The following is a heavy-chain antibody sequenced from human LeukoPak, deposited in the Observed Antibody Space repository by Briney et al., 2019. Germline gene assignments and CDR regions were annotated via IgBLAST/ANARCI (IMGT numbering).Heavy chain of an antibody. V-gene: IGHV3-23*01. CDR3: AKGDNVLLWFGFDY. D-gene: IGHD3-10*01. CDR1: GFTFSSYA. CDR2: ISGSGGST. Sequence: GGSLRLSCAASGFTFSSYAMSWVRQAPGKGLEWVSAISGSGGSTYYADSVKGRFTISRDNSKNTLYLQMNSLRAEDTAVYHCAKGDNVLLWFGFDYWGQGTLVTVSS. J-gene: IGHJ4*02.